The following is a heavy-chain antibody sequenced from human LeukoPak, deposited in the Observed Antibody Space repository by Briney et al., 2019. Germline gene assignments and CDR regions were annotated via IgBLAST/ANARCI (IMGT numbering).Heavy chain of an antibody. J-gene: IGHJ4*02. CDR3: ARPRTSSSWYLYYFDY. V-gene: IGHV1-18*01. CDR1: GYTFTSYG. Sequence: ASVKVSCKASGYTFTSYGISWVRQAPGQGLEGMGWISAYNGNTNYAQKLQGRVTMTTDTSTSTAYMELRSLRSDDTAVYYCARPRTSSSWYLYYFDYWGQGTLVTVSS. D-gene: IGHD6-13*01. CDR2: ISAYNGNT.